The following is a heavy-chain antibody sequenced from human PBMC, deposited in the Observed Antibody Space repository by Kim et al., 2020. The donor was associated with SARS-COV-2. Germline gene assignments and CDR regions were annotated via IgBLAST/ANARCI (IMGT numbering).Heavy chain of an antibody. V-gene: IGHV3-7*03. CDR2: IRPDGGVQ. Sequence: GGSLRLSCAASGFIFSNYWMSWVRQAPGKGPECVANIRPDGGVQFYVDSVRGRFSISRDNAQNSLYLQMNSLRVEDTALYYCVRFIDYWGQGTLVSVA. CDR3: VRFIDY. CDR1: GFIFSNYW. J-gene: IGHJ4*02.